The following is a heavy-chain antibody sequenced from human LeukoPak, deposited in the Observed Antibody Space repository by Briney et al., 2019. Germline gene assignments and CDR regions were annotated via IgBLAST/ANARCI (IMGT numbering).Heavy chain of an antibody. D-gene: IGHD6-19*01. CDR1: GGSFSGYY. J-gene: IGHJ4*02. CDR3: ARDSLAGTN. CDR2: INHSGST. V-gene: IGHV4-34*01. Sequence: SETLSLTCAVYGGSFSGYYWSWIRQPPGKGLEWIGEINHSGSTNYNPSLKSRVTISVDTSKNQFSLKLSSVTAADTAVYYCARDSLAGTNWGQGTLVTVSS.